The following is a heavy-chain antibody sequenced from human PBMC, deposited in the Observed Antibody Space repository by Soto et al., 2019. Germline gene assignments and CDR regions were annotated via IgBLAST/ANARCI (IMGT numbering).Heavy chain of an antibody. V-gene: IGHV3-21*01. Sequence: EVQLVESGGGLVKPGGSLRLSCAASGFTFSSYSMNWVRQAPGKGLEWVSSISRSSSYIYYADSVKGRFTISRDNAKNSLYPHRNSLRAEDTAVYYCARDLHDYVSFRFDPWGQGTLVTVSS. J-gene: IGHJ5*02. CDR2: ISRSSSYI. D-gene: IGHD3-16*01. CDR1: GFTFSSYS. CDR3: ARDLHDYVSFRFDP.